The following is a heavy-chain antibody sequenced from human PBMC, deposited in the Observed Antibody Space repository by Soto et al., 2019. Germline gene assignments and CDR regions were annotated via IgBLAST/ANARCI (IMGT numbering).Heavy chain of an antibody. Sequence: GGSLRLSCAASGFTFSTYALSWVRQAPGKGLEWVSAISANGQGIYYADSVRGRFTISRDNSKNTIFLHMDSLRAEDTAVYYCAKDRNYPRDQFHYWGQGTLVTV. CDR1: GFTFSTYA. CDR3: AKDRNYPRDQFHY. V-gene: IGHV3-23*01. D-gene: IGHD1-7*01. J-gene: IGHJ4*02. CDR2: ISANGQGI.